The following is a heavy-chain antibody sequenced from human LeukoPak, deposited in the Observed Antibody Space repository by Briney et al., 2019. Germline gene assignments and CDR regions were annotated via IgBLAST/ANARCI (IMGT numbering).Heavy chain of an antibody. CDR1: GFTFSSYA. Sequence: PGGSLRLSCAASGFTFSSYAMHWVRQAPGKGLEYVSAISSNGGSTYYANSVKGRFTISRDNSKNTLYLQMGSLRAEDMAVYYCARVSLRFLGWKGLFDYWGQGTLVTVSS. J-gene: IGHJ4*02. V-gene: IGHV3-64*01. CDR3: ARVSLRFLGWKGLFDY. D-gene: IGHD3-3*01. CDR2: ISSNGGST.